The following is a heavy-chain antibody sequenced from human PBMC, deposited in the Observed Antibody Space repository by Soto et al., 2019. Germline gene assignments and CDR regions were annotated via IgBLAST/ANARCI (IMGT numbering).Heavy chain of an antibody. Sequence: GASVKVSCTASVYTFRDYYIQWVRQAPGQRLQWLGWVCPKSGGTNYAQKFKGRVTMTRDTSSNTVYMDLSWLKSGDTAVFYCALEISGSGTLNWFDPWGQGTLVTVSS. V-gene: IGHV1-2*02. D-gene: IGHD2-15*01. CDR3: ALEISGSGTLNWFDP. CDR1: VYTFRDYY. CDR2: VCPKSGGT. J-gene: IGHJ5*02.